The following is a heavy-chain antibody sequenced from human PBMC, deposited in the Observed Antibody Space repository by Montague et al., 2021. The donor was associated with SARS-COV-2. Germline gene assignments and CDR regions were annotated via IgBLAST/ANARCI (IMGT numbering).Heavy chain of an antibody. D-gene: IGHD6-25*01. J-gene: IGHJ4*02. CDR2: IHSSGST. CDR1: GGSISSGSYY. Sequence: SETLSLTCTVAGGSISSGSYYWGWIRQPPGKGLEWIGNIHSSGSTYYKSRVTISVDTSKNQFSLKVTSVTAADTAVYYCARRLGGSGWLDYWGQGTLVTVFS. V-gene: IGHV4-39*01. CDR3: ARRLGGSGWLDY.